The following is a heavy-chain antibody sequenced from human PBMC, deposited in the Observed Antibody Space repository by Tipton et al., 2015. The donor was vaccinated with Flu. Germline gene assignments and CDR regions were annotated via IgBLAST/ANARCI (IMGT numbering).Heavy chain of an antibody. CDR3: AHRGGIPARRDYPFVLDG. Sequence: LVKPTKTLTLTCTFSGFSLSTSGVGVGWIRQHPGKALEWLALIYWDDDKRYSPSLKSRITITKDTSKNQVVLTMTNMDPVDTATNYCAHRGGIPARRDYPFVLDGRGQGTTVPVPS. CDR1: GFSLSTSGVG. J-gene: IGHJ6*02. V-gene: IGHV2-5*02. CDR2: IYWDDDK. D-gene: IGHD6-6*01.